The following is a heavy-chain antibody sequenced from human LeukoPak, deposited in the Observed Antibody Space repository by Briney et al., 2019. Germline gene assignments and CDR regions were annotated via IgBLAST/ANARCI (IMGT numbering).Heavy chain of an antibody. D-gene: IGHD2-2*01. CDR1: GFTFSSYA. CDR2: VSYDGSNK. J-gene: IGHJ4*02. V-gene: IGHV3-30*18. Sequence: GGSLRLSCAASGFTFSSYAMHWVRQAPGKGLEWVAVVSYDGSNKYYADSVKGRFTISRDNSKNTLYLQMNTLRAEDTAVYCCAKPPDWYCSSPSCHFAAPFDYWGQGTLVTVSS. CDR3: AKPPDWYCSSPSCHFAAPFDY.